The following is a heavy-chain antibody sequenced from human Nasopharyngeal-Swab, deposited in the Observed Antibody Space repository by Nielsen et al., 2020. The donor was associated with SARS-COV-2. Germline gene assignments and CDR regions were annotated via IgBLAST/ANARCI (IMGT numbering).Heavy chain of an antibody. CDR2: ITPSGGAT. CDR1: GFTFIQYY. J-gene: IGHJ5*02. Sequence: ASVTVSCKASGFTFIQYYMHWVRQAPGQGLEWMGVITPSGGATNYARKFQGRVTMTRDPSTSTVYLDLSSLKSEDTAVYFCAREPGGIVAPGRHFDPWGQGTLVTVSS. V-gene: IGHV1-46*01. CDR3: AREPGGIVAPGRHFDP. D-gene: IGHD6-13*01.